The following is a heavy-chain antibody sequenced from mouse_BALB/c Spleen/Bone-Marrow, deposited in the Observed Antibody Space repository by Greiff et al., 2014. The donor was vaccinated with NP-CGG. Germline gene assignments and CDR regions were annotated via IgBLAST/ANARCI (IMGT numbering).Heavy chain of an antibody. J-gene: IGHJ4*01. CDR2: IDPANGNT. CDR1: GFNIKDTY. V-gene: IGHV14-3*02. CDR3: ARCYYYAMDY. Sequence: VQLQQPGAELVKPGASVKLSCTASGFNIKDTYIHWVKQRPEQGLEWIGRIDPANGNTKYDPKFQGKATITADTSSNTAYLQLSSLTSEDTAVYYCARCYYYAMDYWGQGTSVTVSA.